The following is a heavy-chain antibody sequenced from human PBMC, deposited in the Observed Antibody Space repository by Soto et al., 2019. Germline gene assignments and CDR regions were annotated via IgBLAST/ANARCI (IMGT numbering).Heavy chain of an antibody. Sequence: PSETLSLTCTVSGGSISSYYWSWIRQPAGKGLEWIGRIYTSGSTNYNPSLKSRVTMSVDTSKNQFSLKLSSVTAADTAVYYCARDWDIVVVPAAIGTGYFDYWGHGTLVTFSS. CDR3: ARDWDIVVVPAAIGTGYFDY. D-gene: IGHD2-2*01. CDR2: IYTSGST. J-gene: IGHJ4*01. CDR1: GGSISSYY. V-gene: IGHV4-4*07.